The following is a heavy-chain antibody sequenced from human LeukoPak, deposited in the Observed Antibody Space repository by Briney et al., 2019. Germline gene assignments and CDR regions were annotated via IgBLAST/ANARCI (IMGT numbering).Heavy chain of an antibody. CDR3: ARDSFGERLNGYFDY. CDR1: GFIFSSYG. V-gene: IGHV3-33*08. J-gene: IGHJ4*02. CDR2: IWYDGSNK. Sequence: PGRSLRLSCAASGFIFSSYGMHWVRQAPGKGLEWVAVIWYDGSNKYYADSVKGRFTISRDNSKNTLYLQMNSLRAEDTAVYYCARDSFGERLNGYFDYWGQGTLVTVSS. D-gene: IGHD3-10*01.